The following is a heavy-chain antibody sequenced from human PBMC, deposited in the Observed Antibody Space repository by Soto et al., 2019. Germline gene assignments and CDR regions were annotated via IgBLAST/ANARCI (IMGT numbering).Heavy chain of an antibody. D-gene: IGHD3-3*01. CDR3: ARVYDFWSDYSPFGY. Sequence: PGGSLRLSCAASGFTFSSYSMNWVRQAPGKGLEWVSYISSSSTIYYADSVKGRFTISRDNAKNSLYLQMNSLRDEDTAVYYCARVYDFWSDYSPFGYWGQGTLVTVYS. CDR1: GFTFSSYS. V-gene: IGHV3-48*02. J-gene: IGHJ4*02. CDR2: ISSSSTI.